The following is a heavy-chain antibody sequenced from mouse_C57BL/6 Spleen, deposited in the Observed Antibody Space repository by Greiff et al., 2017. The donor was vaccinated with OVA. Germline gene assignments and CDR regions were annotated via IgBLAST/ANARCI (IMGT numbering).Heavy chain of an antibody. Sequence: EVKLVESGGGLVQPGGSLKLSCAASGFTFSDYYMYWVRQTPEKRLEWVAYISNGGGSTYYPDTVKGRFTISRDNAKNTLYLQMSRLKSEDTAMYYCARQRDYDAYAMDYWGQGTSVTVSS. V-gene: IGHV5-12*01. D-gene: IGHD2-4*01. CDR2: ISNGGGST. CDR3: ARQRDYDAYAMDY. J-gene: IGHJ4*01. CDR1: GFTFSDYY.